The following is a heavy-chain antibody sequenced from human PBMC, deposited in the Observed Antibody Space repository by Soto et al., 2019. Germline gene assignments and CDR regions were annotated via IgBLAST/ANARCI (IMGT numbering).Heavy chain of an antibody. V-gene: IGHV6-1*01. Sequence: QVQLQQSGPGLVKPSQTLSVTCGISGDSVSSNSAAWNWLRQSPSRGLEWLGRPYYRSKWYNEYAVSVESRITTKPDSSKNHFSLQLNFVTPEDAAVYFCARGEQYSGRIFDYWGQGTLVNVSS. J-gene: IGHJ4*02. CDR1: GDSVSSNSAA. D-gene: IGHD1-26*01. CDR3: ARGEQYSGRIFDY. CDR2: PYYRSKWYN.